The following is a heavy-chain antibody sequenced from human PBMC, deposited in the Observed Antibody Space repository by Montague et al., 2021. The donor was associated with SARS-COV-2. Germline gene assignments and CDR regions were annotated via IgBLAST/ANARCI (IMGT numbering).Heavy chain of an antibody. CDR1: GGSISITDRY. CDR2: IYYTGTI. J-gene: IGHJ3*02. D-gene: IGHD3-22*01. V-gene: IGHV4-39*07. CDR3: ASARITMIVVVDAFDI. Sequence: SETLSLTCSVSGGSISITDRYWGWIRQPPGKGLEFIGTIYYTGTIYYNPSLKSRVTISRDTSKNQFSLKVTSVTAADTAVYYCASARITMIVVVDAFDIWGQGTMVTVSS.